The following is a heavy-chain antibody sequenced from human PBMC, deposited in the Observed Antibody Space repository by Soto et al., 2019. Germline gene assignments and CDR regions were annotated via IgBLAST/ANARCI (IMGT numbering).Heavy chain of an antibody. CDR2: IIPIFGTA. J-gene: IGHJ5*02. D-gene: IGHD6-13*01. CDR3: AADAGYSSSLAFDP. CDR1: GCTFSSYA. V-gene: IGHV1-69*13. Sequence: SVKVSCKASGCTFSSYAISWVRQAPGQGLEWMGGIIPIFGTANYAQKFQGRVTITADASTSTAYMELRSLRSDDTAVYYCAADAGYSSSLAFDPWGQGTLVTVSS.